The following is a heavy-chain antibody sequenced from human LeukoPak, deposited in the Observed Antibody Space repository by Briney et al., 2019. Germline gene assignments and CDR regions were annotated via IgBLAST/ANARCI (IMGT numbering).Heavy chain of an antibody. Sequence: SETLSLTCPVSGGSISSYYWSWIRQPPGKGLEGIGYLYSSGSTNYNPSLESRVTITEDTSKNQLSLRLNSVTAADTAAYYCARAFRGGYYMDVWGKGTTVTVSS. CDR3: ARAFRGGYYMDV. CDR1: GGSISSYY. CDR2: LYSSGST. D-gene: IGHD3-16*01. J-gene: IGHJ6*03. V-gene: IGHV4-59*01.